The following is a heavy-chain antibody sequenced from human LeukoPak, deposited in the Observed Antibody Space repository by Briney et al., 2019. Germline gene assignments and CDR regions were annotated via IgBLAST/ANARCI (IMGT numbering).Heavy chain of an antibody. V-gene: IGHV3-7*01. D-gene: IGHD2-15*01. CDR1: GFTFSSYW. CDR3: ARATSGGFAY. Sequence: GGSLRLSCAASGFTFSSYWMTWVRQAPGKGLEWVANINQDGSAKYYVDSVKGRFSISRDNAKNSLYLQMNSLRAEDTAVYHCARATSGGFAYWGQGTLVTVSS. CDR2: INQDGSAK. J-gene: IGHJ4*02.